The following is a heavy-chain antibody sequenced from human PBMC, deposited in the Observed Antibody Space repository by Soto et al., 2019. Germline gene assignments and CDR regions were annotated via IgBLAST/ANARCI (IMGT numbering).Heavy chain of an antibody. CDR1: GGSISSSNW. CDR2: IYHSGST. V-gene: IGHV4-4*02. CDR3: ARECRGGGDCYGVGSYYYYGMDV. J-gene: IGHJ6*02. D-gene: IGHD2-21*02. Sequence: SETLSLTCAVSGGSISSSNWWSWVRQPPGKGLEWIGEIYHSGSTNYNPSLKSRVTISVDKSKNQFSLKLSSVTAADTAVYYCARECRGGGDCYGVGSYYYYGMDVWGQGTTVTVSS.